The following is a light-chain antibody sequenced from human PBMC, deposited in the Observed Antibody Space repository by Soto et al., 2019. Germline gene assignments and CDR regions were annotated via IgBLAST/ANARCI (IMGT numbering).Light chain of an antibody. CDR2: AAS. Sequence: DVQMTQSPSSLSALVGDRVTITCRASQSVSRYLNWYQHKPGKAPKLLINAASNLRSGVPSRFSGSGSGTDFTLTINSLQPEDVATYYCQQFDDLPLTFGGGTKVDI. CDR1: QSVSRY. V-gene: IGKV1-39*01. CDR3: QQFDDLPLT. J-gene: IGKJ4*01.